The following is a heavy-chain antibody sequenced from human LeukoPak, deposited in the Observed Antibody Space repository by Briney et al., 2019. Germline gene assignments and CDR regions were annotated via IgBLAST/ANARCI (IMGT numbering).Heavy chain of an antibody. CDR3: ARVDYYGSPVRAFDI. V-gene: IGHV4-39*07. D-gene: IGHD3-22*01. J-gene: IGHJ3*02. CDR1: GGSISSSTYF. CDR2: VYYSGST. Sequence: SSETLSLTCTVSGGSISSSTYFWGWIRQPPGKGLEWIGSVYYSGSTYYNSSLKSRVTISVDTSKNQFSLKLSSVTAADTAVYYCARVDYYGSPVRAFDIWGQGTMVTVSS.